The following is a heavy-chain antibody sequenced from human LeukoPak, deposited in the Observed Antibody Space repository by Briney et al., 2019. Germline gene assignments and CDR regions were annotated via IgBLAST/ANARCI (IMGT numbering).Heavy chain of an antibody. D-gene: IGHD3-22*01. J-gene: IGHJ3*02. CDR2: IYPGDSDT. V-gene: IGHV5-51*01. CDR3: ASTPYYYDSSGYYLDAFDI. Sequence: GESLKISCKASGYSFTSYYIGWVRQMPGKGLEWMGIIYPGDSDTRYSPSFQGQVTISADKSISTAYLQWSSLKASDTAMYYCASTPYYYDSSGYYLDAFDIWGQGTMVTVSS. CDR1: GYSFTSYY.